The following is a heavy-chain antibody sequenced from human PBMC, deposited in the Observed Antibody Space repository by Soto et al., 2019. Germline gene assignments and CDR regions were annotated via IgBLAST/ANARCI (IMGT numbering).Heavy chain of an antibody. CDR1: GYTFTSYA. CDR3: ALNFGYSYGYQYYFDY. V-gene: IGHV1-3*01. CDR2: INAGNGNT. D-gene: IGHD5-18*01. J-gene: IGHJ4*02. Sequence: QVQLVQSGAEVKKPGASVKVSCKASGYTFTSYAMHWVRQAPGQRLEWMGWINAGNGNTKYSQKFQGRVTITRDTSASTTDMELSNLRSEDTAVYYCALNFGYSYGYQYYFDYWGQGTLVTVSS.